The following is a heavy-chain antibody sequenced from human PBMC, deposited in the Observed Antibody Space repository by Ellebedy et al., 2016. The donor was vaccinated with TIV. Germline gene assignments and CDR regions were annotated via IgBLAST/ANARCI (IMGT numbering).Heavy chain of an antibody. V-gene: IGHV1-18*01. Sequence: ASVKVSXKASSYTFTSYGISWVRQAPGQGLEWMGWISAYNGNTNYAQKLQGRVTMTTDTSTSTAYMELRSLRSDDTAVYYCARDIAPWGVYDSSGYYDWGQGTLVTVSS. CDR1: SYTFTSYG. J-gene: IGHJ4*02. D-gene: IGHD3-22*01. CDR3: ARDIAPWGVYDSSGYYD. CDR2: ISAYNGNT.